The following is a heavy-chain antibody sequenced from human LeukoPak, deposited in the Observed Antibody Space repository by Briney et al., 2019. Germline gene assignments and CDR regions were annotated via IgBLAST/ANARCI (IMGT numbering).Heavy chain of an antibody. V-gene: IGHV3-30*04. CDR1: GFTFSSYA. Sequence: PGRSLRLSCAASGFTFSSYAMHWVRQAPGKGLEWVAVISYDGSNKYYADSVKGRFTISRDNSKNTLYLQMNSLRAEDTAVYYCARPSVGSGWYFDYWGQGTLDTVSS. J-gene: IGHJ4*02. CDR3: ARPSVGSGWYFDY. D-gene: IGHD6-19*01. CDR2: ISYDGSNK.